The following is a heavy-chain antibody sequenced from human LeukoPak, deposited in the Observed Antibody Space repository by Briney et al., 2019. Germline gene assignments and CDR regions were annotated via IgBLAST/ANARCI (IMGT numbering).Heavy chain of an antibody. CDR2: IIPILGIA. J-gene: IGHJ4*02. CDR1: GGTFSSYT. Sequence: SVKVPCKASGGTFSSYTISWVRQAPGQGLEWMGRIIPILGIANYAQKFQGRVTITADKSTSTAYMELSSLRSEDTAVYYCARDPDYYDSSGYYFDYWGQGTLVTVSS. D-gene: IGHD3-22*01. V-gene: IGHV1-69*04. CDR3: ARDPDYYDSSGYYFDY.